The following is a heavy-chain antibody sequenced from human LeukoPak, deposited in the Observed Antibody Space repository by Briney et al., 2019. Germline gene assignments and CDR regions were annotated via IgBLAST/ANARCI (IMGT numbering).Heavy chain of an antibody. J-gene: IGHJ6*02. CDR3: VKGLSRSPYGMDV. Sequence: PGGSLRLSCSASGFTFTNYAMHWVRQAPGKGLEYVSAISTFGDSAYYADSVKGRFTISRDNSKNTLYLQMSSLGPEDTAVYFCVKGLSRSPYGMDVWGQGTTVTVSS. CDR1: GFTFTNYA. CDR2: ISTFGDSA. V-gene: IGHV3-64D*09. D-gene: IGHD2/OR15-2a*01.